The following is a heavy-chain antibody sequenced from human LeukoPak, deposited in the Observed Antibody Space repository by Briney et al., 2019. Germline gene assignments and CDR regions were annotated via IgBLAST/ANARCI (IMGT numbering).Heavy chain of an antibody. CDR2: ISWNSGSI. CDR1: GFTFDDYA. V-gene: IGHV3-9*03. D-gene: IGHD1-26*01. Sequence: GGSLRLSCAASGFTFDDYAMHWVRQAPGKGLEWVSGISWNSGSIGYADSVKGRFTISRDNAKNSLYLQMNSLRAEDVALYYCAKENYKVGASMLGGFDYWGQGTLVTVSS. J-gene: IGHJ4*02. CDR3: AKENYKVGASMLGGFDY.